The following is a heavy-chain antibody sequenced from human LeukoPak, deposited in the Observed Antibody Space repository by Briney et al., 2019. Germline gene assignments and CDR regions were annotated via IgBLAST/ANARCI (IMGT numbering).Heavy chain of an antibody. CDR3: ARDLDWILFDY. CDR2: IRPEGTTT. J-gene: IGHJ4*02. Sequence: GGSLRLSCAASGFTFSTHRMHWVRQAPGKGLVWVSRIRPEGTTTAYADSVKGRFTTSRDNAKNTLFLQMNSLSAEDTAVYYCARDLDWILFDYWGQGTLVTVSS. CDR1: GFTFSTHR. V-gene: IGHV3-74*03. D-gene: IGHD3-9*01.